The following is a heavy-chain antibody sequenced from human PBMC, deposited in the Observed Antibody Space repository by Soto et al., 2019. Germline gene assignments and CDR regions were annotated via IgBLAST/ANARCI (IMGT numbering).Heavy chain of an antibody. J-gene: IGHJ4*02. CDR2: INPSGGST. D-gene: IGHD3-22*01. CDR1: GYTFTSYY. CDR3: ARLGRDYDSSAHGPFAY. Sequence: ASVKVSCKASGYTFTSYYMHWVRQAPGQGLEWMGIINPSGGSTSYAQKFQGRVTMTRDTSTSTVCMELSSLRSEDTAVYYCARLGRDYDSSAHGPFAYWGQGTLVTVSS. V-gene: IGHV1-46*01.